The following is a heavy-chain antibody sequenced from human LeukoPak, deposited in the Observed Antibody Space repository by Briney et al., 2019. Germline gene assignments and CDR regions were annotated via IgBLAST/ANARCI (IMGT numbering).Heavy chain of an antibody. CDR2: ISGGSGYI. D-gene: IGHD6-19*01. J-gene: IGHJ4*02. CDR3: ARQGGMQSFDY. CDR1: GFSFSTYS. Sequence: TGGSLRLSCAASGFSFSTYSMNWVRQAPGKGLEWVAYISGGSGYIYYADSVKGRFTVSRDNAENSLYLQMNSLGAEDTAVYYCARQGGMQSFDYWGQGILVTVSS. V-gene: IGHV3-21*01.